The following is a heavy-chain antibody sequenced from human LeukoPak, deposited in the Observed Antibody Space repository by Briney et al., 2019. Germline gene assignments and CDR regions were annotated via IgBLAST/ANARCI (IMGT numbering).Heavy chain of an antibody. V-gene: IGHV4-31*03. CDR1: GGSISSGGYY. CDR3: ARGYYDILTGYYYFDY. CDR2: IYYSGST. D-gene: IGHD3-9*01. J-gene: IGHJ4*02. Sequence: TLSLTCTVSGGSISSGGYYWSWIRQHPGKGLEWIGYIYYSGSTYYNPSLKSRVTISVDTSKNQFSLKLSSVTAADTAVYYCARGYYDILTGYYYFDYWGQGTLVTVSS.